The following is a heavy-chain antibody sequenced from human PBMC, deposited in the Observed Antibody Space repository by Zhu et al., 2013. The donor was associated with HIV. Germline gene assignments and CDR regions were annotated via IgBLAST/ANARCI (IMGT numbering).Heavy chain of an antibody. CDR2: INPKSGGT. J-gene: IGHJ4*02. D-gene: IGHD3-9*01. CDR3: AREVKDTFTNDSSSLTLTW. Sequence: QVQLVQSGAEVKKPGASVKVSCKASTYTFTGYYMHWVRQTPGQGLEWMGWINPKSGGTKYAQKFQGRVTMTRDTSISTAYMELSRLRSDDTALYYCAREVKDTFTNDSSSLTLTWWGQGSLVTVSS. CDR1: TYTFTGYY. V-gene: IGHV1-2*02.